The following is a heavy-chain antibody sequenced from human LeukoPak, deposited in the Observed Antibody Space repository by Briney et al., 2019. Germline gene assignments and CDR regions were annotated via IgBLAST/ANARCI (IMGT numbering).Heavy chain of an antibody. Sequence: PGGSLRLSCAASGFTFSNYWMNWVRQVPGKGLMWVSRMSGDGSSTNYADSVKGRFTISRGNAKNTLYLQMNSLRVEDTAVYYCARALSNTVRGVGDYWGQGTLVTVSS. J-gene: IGHJ4*02. CDR2: MSGDGSST. CDR1: GFTFSNYW. V-gene: IGHV3-74*01. D-gene: IGHD3-10*01. CDR3: ARALSNTVRGVGDY.